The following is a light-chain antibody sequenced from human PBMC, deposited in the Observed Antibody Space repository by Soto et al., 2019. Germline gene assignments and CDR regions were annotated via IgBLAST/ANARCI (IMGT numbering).Light chain of an antibody. Sequence: EIVLTQSPGTLSLSPGERATLSCRASQRVTRTYLAWYQQIPGQAPRLLVYGTSTRATGIPDRFSGSGSGTDFTLTISRLEPEDFAVYYCQQYATSPYTFGQGTKLEIK. CDR1: QRVTRTY. J-gene: IGKJ2*01. CDR3: QQYATSPYT. CDR2: GTS. V-gene: IGKV3-20*01.